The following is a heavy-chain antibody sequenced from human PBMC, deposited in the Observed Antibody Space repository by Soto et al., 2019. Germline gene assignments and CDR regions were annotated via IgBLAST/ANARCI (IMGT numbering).Heavy chain of an antibody. CDR1: GGSLSSSSYF. J-gene: IGHJ5*02. D-gene: IGHD2-21*02. V-gene: IGHV4-39*01. CDR3: ARHPSDFWFDP. CDR2: IYYSGST. Sequence: QLQLQESGPGLVKPSEALSLTCSVSGGSLSSSSYFLGWIRPPPGKGLEWIGSIYYSGSTYYNPSLKSRVTVSVDTSKNQFSLKLSSVTAADTAVYYCARHPSDFWFDPWGQGTLVTVSS.